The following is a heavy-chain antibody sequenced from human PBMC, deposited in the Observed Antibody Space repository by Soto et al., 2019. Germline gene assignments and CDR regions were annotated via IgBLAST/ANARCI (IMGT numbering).Heavy chain of an antibody. CDR3: ARDPHEFWTSYWFDP. CDR1: GYTFTSYG. V-gene: IGHV1-18*01. D-gene: IGHD3-3*01. CDR2: ISAYDGKT. Sequence: ASVKVSCKASGYTFTSYGFTWVRQAPGQGLELMGWISAYDGKTTYAEKFQGRVTLTTDTSTSTAYMELRSLRSDDTDIYYCARDPHEFWTSYWFDPWGQGTPVTVSS. J-gene: IGHJ5*02.